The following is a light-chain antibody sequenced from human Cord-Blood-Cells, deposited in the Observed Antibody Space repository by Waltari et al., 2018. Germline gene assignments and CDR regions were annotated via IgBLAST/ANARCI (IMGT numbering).Light chain of an antibody. J-gene: IGKJ5*01. CDR2: DAS. Sequence: DIQMTHPPSSLSASVGDRVTITCQASQDISNYLNWYQQKPGKAPKLLIYDASNLETGVPSRFSGSGSGTDFTFTISSLQPEDIATYYCQQYDNLPITFGQGTRLEIK. CDR1: QDISNY. CDR3: QQYDNLPIT. V-gene: IGKV1-33*01.